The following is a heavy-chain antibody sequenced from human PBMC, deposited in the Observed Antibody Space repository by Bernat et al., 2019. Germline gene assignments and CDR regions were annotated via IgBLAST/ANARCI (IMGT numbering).Heavy chain of an antibody. Sequence: QVQLVESGGGVVQPGRSLRLSCAASGFTFSSYGMHWVRQAPGKGLEWVAVVLYDGSDKYYADSVKGRFTISRDNSKNTLYLQMNSLGAEDSAVYYCARDGYYYDSSGYYGVGQYYYYGLDVWGQGTTVTVSS. D-gene: IGHD3-22*01. CDR2: VLYDGSDK. CDR1: GFTFSSYG. V-gene: IGHV3-33*01. CDR3: ARDGYYYDSSGYYGVGQYYYYGLDV. J-gene: IGHJ6*02.